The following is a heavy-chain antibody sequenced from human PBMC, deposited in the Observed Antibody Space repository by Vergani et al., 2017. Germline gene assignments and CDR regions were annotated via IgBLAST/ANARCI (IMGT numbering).Heavy chain of an antibody. CDR3: ARDPPGIAAAGTVGV. CDR2: IYHSGST. CDR1: GGSISSSNW. Sequence: QVQLQESGPGLVKPPGPLSLTCAVSGGSISSSNWWSWVRQPPGKGLEWIGEIYHSGSTNYNPSLKSRVTISVDKSKNQFSLKLSSVTAADTAVYYCARDPPGIAAAGTVGVWGQGTLVTVSS. J-gene: IGHJ4*02. D-gene: IGHD6-13*01. V-gene: IGHV4-4*03.